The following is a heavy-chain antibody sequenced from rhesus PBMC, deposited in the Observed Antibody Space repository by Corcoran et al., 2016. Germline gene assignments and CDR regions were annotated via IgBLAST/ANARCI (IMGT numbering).Heavy chain of an antibody. D-gene: IGHD4-35*01. Sequence: QVQLQESGPGLVKPSETLSLTCAVSGGSFSGYSWGWIRQPPGEGLEWIGYISGSSGSTDYNPSLKSRVTISTDTSKNQFSLKLSSVTAADTAVYYCAREGSDYGNYYWYFDLWGPGTPITISS. J-gene: IGHJ2*01. CDR2: ISGSSGST. CDR3: AREGSDYGNYYWYFDL. V-gene: IGHV4-165*01. CDR1: GGSFSGYS.